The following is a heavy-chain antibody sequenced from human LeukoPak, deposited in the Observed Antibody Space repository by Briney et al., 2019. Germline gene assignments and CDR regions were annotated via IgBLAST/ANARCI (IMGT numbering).Heavy chain of an antibody. V-gene: IGHV1-8*01. CDR2: MKSNNGHT. J-gene: IGHJ4*02. CDR3: ARGPPNWGMVGY. CDR1: GYTFTSFD. Sequence: ASVKVSCKASGYTFTSFDFNWVRQATGQGLEWMGWMKSNNGHTGYAQKFQGRVAMTRDTSISTAYMELSSLTFEDTAVYYCARGPPNWGMVGYWGQGTLVTVSS. D-gene: IGHD7-27*01.